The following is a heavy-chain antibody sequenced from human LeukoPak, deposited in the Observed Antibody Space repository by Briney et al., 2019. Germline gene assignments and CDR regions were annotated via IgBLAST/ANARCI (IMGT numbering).Heavy chain of an antibody. D-gene: IGHD1-26*01. V-gene: IGHV1-18*01. CDR1: GYTFTSYG. CDR2: ISAYNGNT. CDR3: ARVILGATTPHFDY. J-gene: IGHJ4*02. Sequence: ASVKVSCKASGYTFTSYGISWVRQAPGQGLEWMGWISAYNGNTNYAQKLQGRVTMTTDTSTSTAYMELRSLRSDDTAVYYCARVILGATTPHFDYWGQGTLVTVSS.